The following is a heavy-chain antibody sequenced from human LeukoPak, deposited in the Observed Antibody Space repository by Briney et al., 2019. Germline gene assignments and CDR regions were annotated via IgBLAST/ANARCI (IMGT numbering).Heavy chain of an antibody. CDR1: GFTVSSNY. Sequence: PGGSLRLSCAASGFTVSSNYMSWVRQGPGKGLEWVSVLYSGGNTYYADSVQGRFTISRDNSRNTLYLQMNSLRVEDTAVYYCATEGFRGVLFHIWGQGTVVTVSS. J-gene: IGHJ3*02. CDR2: LYSGGNT. D-gene: IGHD3-10*01. V-gene: IGHV3-66*01. CDR3: ATEGFRGVLFHI.